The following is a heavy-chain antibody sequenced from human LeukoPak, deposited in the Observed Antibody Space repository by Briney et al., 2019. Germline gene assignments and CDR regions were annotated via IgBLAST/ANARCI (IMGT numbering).Heavy chain of an antibody. V-gene: IGHV3-7*01. Sequence: PGGSLRLSCAASGFTFSSYWMSWVRQAPGKGLEWVANIKQDGSDKYYVDSVKGRFTISRDNTKNSLYLQMNTLRAEDTAVYYCARDSMVRGVTQEDLDYWGQGTLVTVSS. CDR1: GFTFSSYW. D-gene: IGHD3-10*01. CDR2: IKQDGSDK. J-gene: IGHJ4*02. CDR3: ARDSMVRGVTQEDLDY.